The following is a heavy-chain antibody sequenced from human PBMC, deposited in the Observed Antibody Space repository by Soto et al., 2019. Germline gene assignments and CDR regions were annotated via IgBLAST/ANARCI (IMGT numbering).Heavy chain of an antibody. Sequence: ASVKVSCKASGYTFTGYYMHWVRQAPGQGLEWMGWINPNSGGTNYAQKFQGWVTMTRDTSISTAYMELSRLRSDDTAVYYCASIAAGDTDAFDIWGQGTMVTVSS. CDR3: ASIAAGDTDAFDI. CDR1: GYTFTGYY. D-gene: IGHD6-13*01. CDR2: INPNSGGT. V-gene: IGHV1-2*04. J-gene: IGHJ3*02.